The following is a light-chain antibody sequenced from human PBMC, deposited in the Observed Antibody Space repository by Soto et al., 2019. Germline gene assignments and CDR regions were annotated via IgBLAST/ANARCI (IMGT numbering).Light chain of an antibody. J-gene: IGKJ5*01. Sequence: EIVMTQSPDTLSLPSGERATLSCRASQSISTYLAWYQPIPGQAPTLLIYDASNRATRIPARFSGSGSGTEFTLTISSLQSEDFAVYYCQQYNNWPITFGQGTRLEIK. CDR2: DAS. CDR3: QQYNNWPIT. V-gene: IGKV3D-15*01. CDR1: QSISTY.